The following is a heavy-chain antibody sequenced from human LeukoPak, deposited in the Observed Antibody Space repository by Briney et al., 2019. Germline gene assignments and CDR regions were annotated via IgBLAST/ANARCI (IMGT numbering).Heavy chain of an antibody. CDR1: GYTFTGYY. Sequence: GASVKVSCKASGYTFTGYYIHWVRQAPGQGLEWMGWINPNSGGANYAQKFQGRVTMTWDTSITTAYMELTRLRSDDTAMYYCARDRARVTGLYYFDYWGQGTLVTVSS. D-gene: IGHD2-21*02. CDR3: ARDRARVTGLYYFDY. CDR2: INPNSGGA. J-gene: IGHJ4*02. V-gene: IGHV1-2*02.